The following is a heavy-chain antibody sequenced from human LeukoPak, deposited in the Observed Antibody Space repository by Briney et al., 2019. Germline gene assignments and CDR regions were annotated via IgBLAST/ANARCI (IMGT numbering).Heavy chain of an antibody. CDR2: INHSGST. CDR3: ARGHNPVVPAAIIYGMDV. V-gene: IGHV4-34*01. Sequence: PSETLSLTCAVYGGSFSGYYWSWIRQPPGKGLEWIGEINHSGSTNYNPSLKSRVTISVDTSKNQFSLKLSSVTAADTAVYYCARGHNPVVPAAIIYGMDVWGQGTTVTVSS. D-gene: IGHD2-2*01. CDR1: GGSFSGYY. J-gene: IGHJ6*02.